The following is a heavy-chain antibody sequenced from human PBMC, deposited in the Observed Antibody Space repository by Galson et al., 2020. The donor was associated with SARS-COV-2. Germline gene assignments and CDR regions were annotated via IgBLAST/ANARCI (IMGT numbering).Heavy chain of an antibody. CDR3: ARDGKFTVTISFPHYTDV. CDR2: IYHSGST. Sequence: SETLSLTCAVSGDSISSRGYYWTWIRQHPGKGLEWIGYIYHSGSTYYNPSLKSRVTISMDTSQNQFSLKLTSVTAADTAVYYCARDGKFTVTISFPHYTDVWGNGTTVSVSS. V-gene: IGHV4-31*11. J-gene: IGHJ6*03. D-gene: IGHD4-4*01. CDR1: GDSISSRGYY.